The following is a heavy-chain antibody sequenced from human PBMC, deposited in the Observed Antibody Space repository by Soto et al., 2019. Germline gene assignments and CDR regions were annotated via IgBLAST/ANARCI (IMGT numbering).Heavy chain of an antibody. Sequence: PVGSLRLSCAASGFTVSGDYVSWVRQAPGKGLECVSVIHFGGNTYYADSVKGRFTVSRDNSKNTPYLQMNSLRVEDTAIYFCTKVSPQWLVHDYWGQGTLVTVSS. V-gene: IGHV3-53*01. D-gene: IGHD6-19*01. CDR1: GFTVSGDY. CDR3: TKVSPQWLVHDY. J-gene: IGHJ4*02. CDR2: IHFGGNT.